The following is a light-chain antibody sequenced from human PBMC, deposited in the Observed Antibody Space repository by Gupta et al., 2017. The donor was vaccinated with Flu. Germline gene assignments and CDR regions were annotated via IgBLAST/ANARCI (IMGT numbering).Light chain of an antibody. CDR3: VLAGHSDILI. Sequence: QTVVTQAPSFSVSPGGTVTLTCGLSSGSVSSANFPSWYQQTPGQPPRTLVYATTSRSSGVPYRFSGSIGGGRAALTIAGAQADNEGVYYCVLAGHSDILIFGGGTRLTV. CDR2: ATT. J-gene: IGLJ2*01. V-gene: IGLV8-61*01. CDR1: SGSVSSANF.